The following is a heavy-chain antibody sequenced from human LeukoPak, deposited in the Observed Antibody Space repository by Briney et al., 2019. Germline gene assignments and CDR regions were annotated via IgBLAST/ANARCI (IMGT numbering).Heavy chain of an antibody. V-gene: IGHV3-30-3*01. CDR2: ISFDGSNK. Sequence: GGSLRLSCAASGFTFYSHAMVWVRQAPGKGLEWVSFISFDGSNKVHADSVMGRFTISRDNSKNTVDLQINSLRHEDTAVYYCAKDWGQRGVGASLGHWGQGTLVIVSS. D-gene: IGHD1-26*01. CDR1: GFTFYSHA. J-gene: IGHJ4*02. CDR3: AKDWGQRGVGASLGH.